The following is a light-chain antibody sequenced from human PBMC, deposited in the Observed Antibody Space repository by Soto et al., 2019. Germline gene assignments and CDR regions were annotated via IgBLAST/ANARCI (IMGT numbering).Light chain of an antibody. Sequence: DIQLTQSPSFLSASVGDRVTITCRASQAISSYLAWYQQKPGKPPKLLIYGASTLQSDVPSRFSGSGSGTEFTLTVSSLQPEDFATYYCQQLESYPSTFGGGTKVDIK. J-gene: IGKJ4*01. CDR2: GAS. CDR1: QAISSY. V-gene: IGKV1-9*01. CDR3: QQLESYPST.